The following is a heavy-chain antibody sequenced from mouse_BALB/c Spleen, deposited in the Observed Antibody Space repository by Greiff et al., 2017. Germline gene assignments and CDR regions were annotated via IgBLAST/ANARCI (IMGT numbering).Heavy chain of an antibody. CDR2: ISDGGSYT. J-gene: IGHJ3*01. Sequence: EVKLVESGGGLVKPGGSLKLSCAATGFTFRDYYMYWVRQTPENRLAWVATISDGGSYTYLPDSVKGRFTISRDNANNNLNLKMSSLKSADTAIFYCARGSAWFAYWCQGMLVSVCA. V-gene: IGHV5-4*02. CDR3: ARGSAWFAY. CDR1: GFTFRDYY.